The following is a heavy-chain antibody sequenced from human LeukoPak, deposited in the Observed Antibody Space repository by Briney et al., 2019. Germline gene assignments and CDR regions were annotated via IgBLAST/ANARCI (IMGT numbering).Heavy chain of an antibody. CDR2: IRSKAYGGTT. CDR1: GFTFSSYA. J-gene: IGHJ4*02. V-gene: IGHV3-49*04. CDR3: TRDRAQQLGDY. Sequence: GRSLRLSCAASGFTFSSYAMHWVRQAPGKGLEWVGFIRSKAYGGTTEYAASVKGRFTISRDDSKSIAYLQMNSLKTEDTAVYYCTRDRAQQLGDYWGQGTLVTVSS. D-gene: IGHD6-13*01.